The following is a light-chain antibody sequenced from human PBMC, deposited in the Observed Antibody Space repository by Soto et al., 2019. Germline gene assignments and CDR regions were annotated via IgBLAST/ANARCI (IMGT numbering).Light chain of an antibody. Sequence: QSALTQPASVSGAPGQRVTISCTGSSSNIGACYDVHWYQQLPGTAPQLLIYGNSKRPSGVPDRFSGSKSGTSASLAITGLQDEDAADYYCQSYDSSTSWVFGGGTKLTVL. CDR1: SSNIGACYD. V-gene: IGLV1-40*01. CDR3: QSYDSSTSWV. CDR2: GNS. J-gene: IGLJ3*02.